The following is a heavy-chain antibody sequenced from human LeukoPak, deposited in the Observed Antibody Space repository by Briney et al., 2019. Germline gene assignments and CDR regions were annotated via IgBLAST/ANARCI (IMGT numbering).Heavy chain of an antibody. CDR1: GGSIRSDDYY. V-gene: IGHV4-30-4*08. CDR3: AKDAIMTTGLYNWFDP. J-gene: IGHJ5*02. CDR2: IFYSEST. D-gene: IGHD4-11*01. Sequence: SETLSLTCTVSGGSIRSDDYYWSWIRQPPGKGLEWIGFIFYSESTYYNPSLRSRVTISLDTSKNQFSLSLSSVTAADTAVYYCAKDAIMTTGLYNWFDPWGQGTLVTVSS.